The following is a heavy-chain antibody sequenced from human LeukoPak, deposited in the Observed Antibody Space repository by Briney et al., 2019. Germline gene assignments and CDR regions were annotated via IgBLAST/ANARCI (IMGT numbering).Heavy chain of an antibody. Sequence: GESLKISCKGSGYSFTTYWLGWVRQMPGKGLEWMGNFYPGDSDTRYSSSFQGQVTISADKAISTAYLQLSSLKASDTAMYYCARGGLSRTLRSLDYWGQGTLVTVSS. D-gene: IGHD1-7*01. J-gene: IGHJ4*02. CDR3: ARGGLSRTLRSLDY. CDR2: FYPGDSDT. CDR1: GYSFTTYW. V-gene: IGHV5-51*01.